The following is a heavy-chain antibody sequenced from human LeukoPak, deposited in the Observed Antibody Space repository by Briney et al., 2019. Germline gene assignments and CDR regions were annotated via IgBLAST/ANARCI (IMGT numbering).Heavy chain of an antibody. J-gene: IGHJ4*02. Sequence: GSLRLSCAASGFTFSSYEMNWVRQAPGKGLEWVSYISSSGSTIYYADSVKGRFTISRDNAKNSLYLQMNSLRAEDTAVYYCARDLSGYDYFDYWGQGTLVTVSS. CDR3: ARDLSGYDYFDY. CDR2: ISSSGSTI. D-gene: IGHD5-12*01. CDR1: GFTFSSYE. V-gene: IGHV3-48*03.